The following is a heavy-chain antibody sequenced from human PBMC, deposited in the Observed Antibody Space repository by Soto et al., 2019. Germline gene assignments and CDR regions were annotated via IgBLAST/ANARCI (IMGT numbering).Heavy chain of an antibody. J-gene: IGHJ4*02. V-gene: IGHV4-30-4*01. CDR2: IYYSGST. CDR3: ARGSYYYDRSGYYHY. CDR1: GGSISSGDYY. Sequence: QVQLQESGPGLVKPSQTLSLTCTVSGGSISSGDYYWSWIRQPPGKGLERIGYIYYSGSTYYNPALKRRVTIXXDXSXXQDSLKLSSVTAADTAVYYCARGSYYYDRSGYYHYWGQGTLVTVSS. D-gene: IGHD3-22*01.